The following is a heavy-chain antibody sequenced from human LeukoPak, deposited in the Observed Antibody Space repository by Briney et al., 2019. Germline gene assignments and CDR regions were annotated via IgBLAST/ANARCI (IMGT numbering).Heavy chain of an antibody. CDR3: ARKGGATSLPFDY. CDR1: GYTFTGYY. CDR2: INPNSGGT. J-gene: IGHJ4*02. D-gene: IGHD1-26*01. Sequence: ASVKVSCKASGYTFTGYYMHWVRQAPGQGLEWMGWINPNSGGTNYAQKFQGRVTMTRDTSISTAYMELSRLRSDDTAVYYCARKGGATSLPFDYWGQGTLVTVSS. V-gene: IGHV1-2*02.